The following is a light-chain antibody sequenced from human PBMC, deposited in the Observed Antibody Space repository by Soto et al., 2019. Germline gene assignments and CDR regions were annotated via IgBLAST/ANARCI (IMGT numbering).Light chain of an antibody. Sequence: LPQAPGTLSFSTGGRASLYCRASQSVSRYLTWYQQKPGQAPRLLIYGASSRATGIPDRFSGSGSGTDFTLTISRLEPEDFAVYYCQQYGSSPTTFGQGTKVDIK. CDR1: QSVSRY. J-gene: IGKJ1*01. CDR2: GAS. CDR3: QQYGSSPTT. V-gene: IGKV3-20*01.